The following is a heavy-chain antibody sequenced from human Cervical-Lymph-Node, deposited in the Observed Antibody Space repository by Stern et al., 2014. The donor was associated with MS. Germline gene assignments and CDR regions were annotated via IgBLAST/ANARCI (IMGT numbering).Heavy chain of an antibody. D-gene: IGHD5-12*01. J-gene: IGHJ6*02. Sequence: QVQLQQSGPGLVKPSQTLSLTCAISGDSVSSNSAAWNWIRQSPSRGLEWLGRTYYRSTWHTDYAVSVKSRITINPDTSKNQFSLQLNSVTPEDTAVYYCAREKEDIVATIRRVYYYYGMDVWGQGTTVTVSS. CDR3: AREKEDIVATIRRVYYYYGMDV. V-gene: IGHV6-1*01. CDR2: TYYRSTWHT. CDR1: GDSVSSNSAA.